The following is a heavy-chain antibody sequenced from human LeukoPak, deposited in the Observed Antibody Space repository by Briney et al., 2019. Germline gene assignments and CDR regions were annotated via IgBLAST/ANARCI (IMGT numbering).Heavy chain of an antibody. D-gene: IGHD2-15*01. CDR2: FDPEDGET. CDR1: GYTFTSYG. J-gene: IGHJ6*03. V-gene: IGHV1-24*01. CDR3: ATLGVVKAYYYYYYMDV. Sequence: ASVKVSCKASGYTFTSYGISWVRQAPGKGLEWMGGFDPEDGETIYAQKFQGRVTMTEDTSTDTAYMELSSLRSEDTAVYYCATLGVVKAYYYYYYMDVWGKGTTVTVSS.